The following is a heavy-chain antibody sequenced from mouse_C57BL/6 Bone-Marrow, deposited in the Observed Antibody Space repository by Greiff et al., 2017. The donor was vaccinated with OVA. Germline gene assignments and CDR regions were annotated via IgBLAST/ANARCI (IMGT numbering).Heavy chain of an antibody. D-gene: IGHD2-2*01. J-gene: IGHJ3*01. CDR1: GFNIKNTY. V-gene: IGHV14-3*01. CDR2: IDPANGNT. Sequence: EVQLVESVAELVRPGASVKLSCTASGFNIKNTYMHWVKQRPEQGLEWIGRIDPANGNTKYAPKFQGKATITADTSSNTAYLQLSSLTSEDTAIYYCARPIYYGYDVLAYWGQGTLVTVSA. CDR3: ARPIYYGYDVLAY.